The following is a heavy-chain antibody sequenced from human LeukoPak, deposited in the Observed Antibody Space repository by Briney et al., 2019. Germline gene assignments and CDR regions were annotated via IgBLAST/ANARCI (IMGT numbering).Heavy chain of an antibody. Sequence: SETLSLTCAVYGGSFSGYYWSWIRQPPGKGLEWIGYIYYSGSTNYNPSLKSRVTISVGTSKNQFSLKLSSVTAADTAVYYCARSDYGDYYFDYWGQGTLVTVSS. D-gene: IGHD4-17*01. CDR2: IYYSGST. J-gene: IGHJ4*02. CDR1: GGSFSGYY. CDR3: ARSDYGDYYFDY. V-gene: IGHV4-59*01.